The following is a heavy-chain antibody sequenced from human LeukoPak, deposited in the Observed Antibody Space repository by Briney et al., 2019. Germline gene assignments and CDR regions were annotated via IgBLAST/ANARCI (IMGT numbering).Heavy chain of an antibody. V-gene: IGHV3-53*01. CDR2: IYSAGGT. Sequence: GGSLRLSCAASGFTVSSNYMSWVRQAPGKGLEWVSLIYSAGGTYYADSVKGRFTISRDNRKNLLHLQMNSLRPEDSAVYYCVKDLGSAITSALALDVWGQGTTVTVSS. CDR1: GFTVSSNY. CDR3: VKDLGSAITSALALDV. J-gene: IGHJ6*02. D-gene: IGHD2-15*01.